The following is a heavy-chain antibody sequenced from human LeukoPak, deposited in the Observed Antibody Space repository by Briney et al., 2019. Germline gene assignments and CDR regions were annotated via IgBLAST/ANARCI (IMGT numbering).Heavy chain of an antibody. CDR1: GFTFSSYG. J-gene: IGHJ6*02. Sequence: GGSLRLSCAASGFTFSSYGMHWVRQAPGKGLEWVAVIWYDGSNKYYADSVKGRFTLSRDNSKNTLYLQMNSLRAEDTAVYYCARFLVVPAAIYYYYYGMDVWGQGTTVTVSS. D-gene: IGHD2-2*01. CDR3: ARFLVVPAAIYYYYYGMDV. V-gene: IGHV3-33*01. CDR2: IWYDGSNK.